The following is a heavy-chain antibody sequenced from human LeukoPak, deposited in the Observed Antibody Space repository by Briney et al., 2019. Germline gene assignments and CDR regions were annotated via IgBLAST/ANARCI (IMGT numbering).Heavy chain of an antibody. D-gene: IGHD3-10*01. J-gene: IGHJ4*02. Sequence: SVTVSCKASGGTFSSYTISWVRQAPGQGLEWMGRIIPILGIANYAQKFQGRVTITADKSTSTAYMELSSLRSEDTAVYYCARGMRGVIRSFDYWGQGTLVTVSS. CDR3: ARGMRGVIRSFDY. V-gene: IGHV1-69*02. CDR2: IIPILGIA. CDR1: GGTFSSYT.